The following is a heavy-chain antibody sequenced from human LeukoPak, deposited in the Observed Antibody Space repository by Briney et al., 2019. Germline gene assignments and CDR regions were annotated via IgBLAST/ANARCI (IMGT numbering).Heavy chain of an antibody. V-gene: IGHV4-39*01. CDR3: ARGPHYYGSGSYRTYNWFDP. CDR2: IYYSGSA. J-gene: IGHJ5*02. Sequence: SETLSLTCTVSGGSISSSSYYWGWIRQPPGRGLEWIGSIYYSGSAYYNPSLKSRVTMSVDTSKNQFSLKLSSVTAADRAVYYCARGPHYYGSGSYRTYNWFDPWGQGTLVTVSS. D-gene: IGHD3-10*01. CDR1: GGSISSSSYY.